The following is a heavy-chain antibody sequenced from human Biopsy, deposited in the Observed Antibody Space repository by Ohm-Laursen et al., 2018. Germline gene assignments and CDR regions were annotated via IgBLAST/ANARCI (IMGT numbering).Heavy chain of an antibody. Sequence: SETLSLTCTVSGGSISSDYWSWIRQTPGKGLEWIGYIYCSGSTNYNPSLKSRVTISVDTSKNQFSLKLNSVTAADTAVYYCARGVPHYDGSGFPLAGYWYFDLWGRGTLVTVSS. CDR1: GGSISSDY. CDR2: IYCSGST. D-gene: IGHD3-22*01. CDR3: ARGVPHYDGSGFPLAGYWYFDL. J-gene: IGHJ2*01. V-gene: IGHV4-59*01.